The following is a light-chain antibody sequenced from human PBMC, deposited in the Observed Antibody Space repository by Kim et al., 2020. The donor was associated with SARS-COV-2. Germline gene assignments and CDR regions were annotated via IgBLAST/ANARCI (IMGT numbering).Light chain of an antibody. Sequence: SASPRASAPLSCKASQSVRSNLAWYQQKPGQAPRLIIYSASTRATGVPATFTGSGSETEFTLTISSLQSEDSAVYYCQQYNNWPYTFGQGTKLEIK. CDR2: SAS. CDR3: QQYNNWPYT. J-gene: IGKJ2*01. CDR1: QSVRSN. V-gene: IGKV3-15*01.